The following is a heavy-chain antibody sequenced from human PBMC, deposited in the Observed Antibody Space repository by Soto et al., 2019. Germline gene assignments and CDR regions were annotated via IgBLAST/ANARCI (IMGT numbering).Heavy chain of an antibody. CDR3: ANPYNWNEAPLDY. Sequence: PGGSLSLSCSASGFTFSSYAMSWVRQAPGKGLEWVSAISGTTSTYYADSVKGRFTISRDNSKNTLYLQMSSLRAEDTAVYYCANPYNWNEAPLDYWGQGTLVTVSS. J-gene: IGHJ4*02. V-gene: IGHV3-23*01. CDR2: ISGTTST. D-gene: IGHD1-20*01. CDR1: GFTFSSYA.